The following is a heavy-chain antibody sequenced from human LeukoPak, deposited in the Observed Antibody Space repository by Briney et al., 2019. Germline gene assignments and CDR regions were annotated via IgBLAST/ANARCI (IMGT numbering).Heavy chain of an antibody. Sequence: PSGALSLTCGVSGGSISGTNWWSWVRQPPGQGLEWIGEISLRGLTNYNPSLRSRLTMSLDESKNQISLNLTSVTAADTAVYYCSRESGPFSPFGFWGQGTLVSVHS. CDR2: ISLRGLT. CDR3: SRESGPFSPFGF. CDR1: GGSISGTNW. J-gene: IGHJ4*02. V-gene: IGHV4-4*02. D-gene: IGHD1-26*01.